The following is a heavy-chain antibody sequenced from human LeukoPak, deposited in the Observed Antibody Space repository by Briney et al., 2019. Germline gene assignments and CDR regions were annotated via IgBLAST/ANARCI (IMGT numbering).Heavy chain of an antibody. D-gene: IGHD1-26*01. J-gene: IGHJ4*02. CDR3: AKGRWWEPRGPFDY. Sequence: PGGSLRLSLAASGFTFISYAMHWFRQAPGKGLNWVAVISYDGSNKYYADSVKGRFTISRDNSKNTLYLQMNSLRAEDTAVYYCAKGRWWEPRGPFDYWGQGTLVTVSS. CDR2: ISYDGSNK. CDR1: GFTFISYA. V-gene: IGHV3-30-3*01.